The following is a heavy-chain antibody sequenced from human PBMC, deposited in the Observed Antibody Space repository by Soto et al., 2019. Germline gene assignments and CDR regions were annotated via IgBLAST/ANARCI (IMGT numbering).Heavy chain of an antibody. D-gene: IGHD5-12*01. CDR1: VFTFTNYE. CDR3: ARDPEKYSGSDLGIDY. J-gene: IGHJ4*02. V-gene: IGHV3-48*03. Sequence: GSLRVAGAASVFTFTNYEMNWVRQAPGKGLEWISYISSSGKTISYADSVKGRFTISRDNAKNSLYLQMNSLRAEDTAVYYCARDPEKYSGSDLGIDYWGQGTLVTVSS. CDR2: ISSSGKTI.